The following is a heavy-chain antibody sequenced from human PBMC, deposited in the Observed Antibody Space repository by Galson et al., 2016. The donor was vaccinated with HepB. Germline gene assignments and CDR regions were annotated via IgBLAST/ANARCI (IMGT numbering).Heavy chain of an antibody. J-gene: IGHJ3*02. V-gene: IGHV3-21*01. CDR3: ARDHGDALDI. CDR2: ISSTSTYI. CDR1: GFTFNNYA. Sequence: SLRLSCAASGFTFNNYAINWVRQAPGKVLEWVSSISSTSTYIYYAGSVKGRFTISRDNAKNSLYLQMDSLRAEDTAVYYCARDHGDALDIWGQGTMVSVSS.